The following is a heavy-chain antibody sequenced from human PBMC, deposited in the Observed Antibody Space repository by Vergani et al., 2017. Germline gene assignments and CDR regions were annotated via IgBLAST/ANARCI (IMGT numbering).Heavy chain of an antibody. CDR1: GGSISSGSYY. Sequence: QVQLQESGPGLVKPSQTLSLPCTISGGSISSGSYYWSWIRQTAGKGLEWIGRIYTSGSTNYNPSLKSRVTMSVDTSKNQFSLKLSSVTAADTAVYYCARGTRAPYYYYYYMDVWGKGTTVTVSS. CDR3: ARGTRAPYYYYYYMDV. V-gene: IGHV4-61*02. CDR2: IYTSGST. J-gene: IGHJ6*03. D-gene: IGHD1-7*01.